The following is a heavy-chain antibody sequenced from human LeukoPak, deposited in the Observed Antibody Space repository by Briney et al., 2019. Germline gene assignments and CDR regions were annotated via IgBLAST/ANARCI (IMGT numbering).Heavy chain of an antibody. CDR2: ITGTGGK. J-gene: IGHJ4*02. Sequence: GGSLRLSCAVFGFTLTNHGVSWVRQAPGKGLEWVSIITGTGGKYYGDSVKGRFVLSRDNSKNTVYMQMSSLRAEDTATYYCAKDYCRDGNCPFPFLDSWGQGTQVTVSS. D-gene: IGHD2-15*01. V-gene: IGHV3-23*01. CDR1: GFTLTNHG. CDR3: AKDYCRDGNCPFPFLDS.